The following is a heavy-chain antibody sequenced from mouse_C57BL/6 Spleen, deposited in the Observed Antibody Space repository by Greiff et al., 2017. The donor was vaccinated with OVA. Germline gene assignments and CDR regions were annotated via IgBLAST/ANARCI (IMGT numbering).Heavy chain of an antibody. V-gene: IGHV3-8*01. Sequence: VQLQQSGPGLAKPSQTLSLTCSVTGYSITSDYWNWIRKFPGNKLEYMGYISYSGSTSYNPSLKSRISITRDTSKNQYYLQLNSVTTEDTATYYCARYNYGSSLYWYFDVWGTGTTVTVSS. CDR3: ARYNYGSSLYWYFDV. CDR2: ISYSGST. J-gene: IGHJ1*03. D-gene: IGHD1-1*01. CDR1: GYSITSDY.